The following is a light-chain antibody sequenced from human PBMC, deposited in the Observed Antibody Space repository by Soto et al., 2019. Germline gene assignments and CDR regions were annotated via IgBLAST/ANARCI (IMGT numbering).Light chain of an antibody. CDR1: SSDVGTYNY. J-gene: IGLJ2*01. V-gene: IGLV2-14*03. Sequence: QSALTPPASVSGSPGQSITISCTGTSSDVGTYNYVSWYQQHPGKAPKVMIYDVSNRPSGVSNRFSGSKSGNTASLTISGLQAEDEADYYCSSYTGSSTSVIFGGGTKLTVL. CDR2: DVS. CDR3: SSYTGSSTSVI.